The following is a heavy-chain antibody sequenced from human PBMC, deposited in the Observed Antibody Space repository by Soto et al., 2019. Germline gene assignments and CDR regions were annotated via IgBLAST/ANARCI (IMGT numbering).Heavy chain of an antibody. CDR3: ARASYGYSYWYFDL. Sequence: ESGGGLVQPGGSLRLSCAASGFTFSSYSMNWVRQAPGKGLEWVSYISSSSSTIYYADSVKGRFTISRDNAKNSLYLQMNSLRDEDTAVYYCARASYGYSYWYFDLWGRGTLVTVSS. V-gene: IGHV3-48*02. CDR1: GFTFSSYS. J-gene: IGHJ2*01. D-gene: IGHD5-18*01. CDR2: ISSSSSTI.